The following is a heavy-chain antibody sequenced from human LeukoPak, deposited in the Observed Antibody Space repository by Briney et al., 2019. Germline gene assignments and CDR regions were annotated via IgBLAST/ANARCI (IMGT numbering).Heavy chain of an antibody. D-gene: IGHD6-19*01. Sequence: AGGSLRLSCAASGFTVRSYTVTWVRQAPGKGLEWVSSISSTSAYIYYAESVKGRFSISRDNVDNVVHLQMSSLRNEDTAFYYCARVAVAGPTGWFDSWGQGTLVTVSS. CDR1: GFTVRSYT. CDR3: ARVAVAGPTGWFDS. J-gene: IGHJ5*01. CDR2: ISSTSAYI. V-gene: IGHV3-21*01.